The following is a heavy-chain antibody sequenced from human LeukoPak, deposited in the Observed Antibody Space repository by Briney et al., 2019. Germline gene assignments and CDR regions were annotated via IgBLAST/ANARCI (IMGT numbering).Heavy chain of an antibody. CDR3: ARSIAAVDAFDI. CDR1: GYTFTGYY. V-gene: IGHV1-2*02. CDR2: INPNSGGT. J-gene: IGHJ3*02. Sequence: ASVKVSCKASGYTFTGYYMHWVRQAPGQGLEWMGWINPNSGGTNYAQKFQGRVTMIRDTSISTAYMELSRLRSDDTAVYYCARSIAAVDAFDIWGQGTMVTVSS. D-gene: IGHD6-25*01.